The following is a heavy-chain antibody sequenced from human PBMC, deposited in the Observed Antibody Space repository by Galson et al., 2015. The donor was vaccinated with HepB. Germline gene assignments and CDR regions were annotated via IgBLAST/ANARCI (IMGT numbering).Heavy chain of an antibody. Sequence: SLRLSCAASEFTFSSYWMNWVRQAPGKGLEWVANIKPDGSEKYYVASLKGRFTISRDNAKNSLYPQMDSLRAEDTAVYYCARRISLVRGIITKPDYYYGMDVWGQGTTVTVAS. CDR3: ARRISLVRGIITKPDYYYGMDV. D-gene: IGHD3-10*01. J-gene: IGHJ6*02. CDR2: IKPDGSEK. V-gene: IGHV3-7*03. CDR1: EFTFSSYW.